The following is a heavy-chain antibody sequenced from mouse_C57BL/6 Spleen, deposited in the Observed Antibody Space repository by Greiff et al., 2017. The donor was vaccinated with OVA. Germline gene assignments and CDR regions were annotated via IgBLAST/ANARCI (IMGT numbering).Heavy chain of an antibody. CDR3: ARLNWDEDWFAY. Sequence: VKLQQPGAELVMPGASVKLSCKASGYTFTSYWMHWVKQRPGQGLEWIGEIDPSDSYTNYNQKFKGKSTLTVDKSSSTAYMQLSSLTSEDSAVYYCARLNWDEDWFAYWGQGTLVTVSA. CDR2: IDPSDSYT. CDR1: GYTFTSYW. D-gene: IGHD4-1*01. V-gene: IGHV1-69*01. J-gene: IGHJ3*01.